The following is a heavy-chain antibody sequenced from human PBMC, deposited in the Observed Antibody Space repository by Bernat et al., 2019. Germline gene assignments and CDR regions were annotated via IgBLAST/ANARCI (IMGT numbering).Heavy chain of an antibody. Sequence: EVQLVESGGGLVQPGGSLRLSCAVSGFTFSSYEMNWVRQAPGTGLEWVSYISSSCSTIYYADSLNGRLTISRYDAKNSLYLQMNSLGAEDTAVYYCASGYDYIWGCYRYLDGYWGQGTLVTVSS. J-gene: IGHJ4*02. CDR3: ASGYDYIWGCYRYLDGY. D-gene: IGHD3-16*02. CDR2: ISSSCSTI. V-gene: IGHV3-48*03. CDR1: GFTFSSYE.